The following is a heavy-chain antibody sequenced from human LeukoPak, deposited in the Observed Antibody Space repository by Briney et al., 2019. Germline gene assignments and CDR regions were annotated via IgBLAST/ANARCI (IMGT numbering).Heavy chain of an antibody. D-gene: IGHD6-6*01. CDR2: ISSGSSTI. Sequence: GGSLRLSCAASGFTFSTYNMNWVRHAPGKGLEWLSYISSGSSTIYYADSVKGRFTISRDNAKNSLYLQMNSLRAEDTAVYYCARAYSRLSGRAFDIWGQGTMVTVSS. CDR3: ARAYSRLSGRAFDI. CDR1: GFTFSTYN. V-gene: IGHV3-48*04. J-gene: IGHJ3*02.